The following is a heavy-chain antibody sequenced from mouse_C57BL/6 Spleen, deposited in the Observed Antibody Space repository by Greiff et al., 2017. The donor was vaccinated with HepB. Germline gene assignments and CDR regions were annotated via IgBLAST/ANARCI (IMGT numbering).Heavy chain of an antibody. CDR2: IHPNSGST. CDR3: VGYSNNYAMDY. J-gene: IGHJ4*01. V-gene: IGHV1-64*01. Sequence: QVQLQQPGAELVKPGASVKLSCKASGYTFTSYWMHWVKQRPGQGLEWIGMIHPNSGSTNYNEKFKSKATLTVAKSSSTAYMQLSSLTSEDSAVYYCVGYSNNYAMDYWGQGTSVTVSS. CDR1: GYTFTSYW. D-gene: IGHD2-5*01.